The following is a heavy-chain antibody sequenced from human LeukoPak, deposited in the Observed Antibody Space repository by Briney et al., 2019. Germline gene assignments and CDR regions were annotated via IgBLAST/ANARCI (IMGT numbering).Heavy chain of an antibody. CDR2: IYSGGST. J-gene: IGHJ4*02. Sequence: GGSLRLSCAASGFTVSSHYMTWFRQVPGKGLEWVSAIYSGGSTYYADSVKGRFTISRDNSKNTVYLQMNSLRAEDTAVYHCAILDSSGWYCFDYWGQGTLVTVSS. D-gene: IGHD6-19*01. CDR1: GFTVSSHY. V-gene: IGHV3-53*01. CDR3: AILDSSGWYCFDY.